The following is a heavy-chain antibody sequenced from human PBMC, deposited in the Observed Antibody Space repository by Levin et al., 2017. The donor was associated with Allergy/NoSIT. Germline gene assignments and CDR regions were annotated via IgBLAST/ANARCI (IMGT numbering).Heavy chain of an antibody. CDR3: ARHGGGSGSYPTTIDY. CDR1: GGSISSSSYY. J-gene: IGHJ4*02. V-gene: IGHV4-39*01. D-gene: IGHD3-10*01. CDR2: IYYSGST. Sequence: ASETLSLTCTVSGGSISSSSYYWGWIRQPPGKGLEWIGSIYYSGSTYYNPSLKSRVTISVDTSKNQFSLKLSSVTAADTAVYYCARHGGGSGSYPTTIDYWGQGTLVTVSS.